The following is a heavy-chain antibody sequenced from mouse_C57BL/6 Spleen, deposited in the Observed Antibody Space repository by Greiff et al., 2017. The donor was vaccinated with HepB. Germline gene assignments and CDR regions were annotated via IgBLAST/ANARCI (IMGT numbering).Heavy chain of an antibody. Sequence: VKVVESGAELVRPGTSVKVSCKASGYAFTNYLIEWVKQRPGQGLEWIGVINPGSGGTNYNEKFKGKATLTADKSSSTAYMQLSSLTSEDSAVYFCARRLRRDGGYAMDYWGQGTSVTVSS. CDR3: ARRLRRDGGYAMDY. V-gene: IGHV1-54*01. D-gene: IGHD1-1*01. CDR2: INPGSGGT. J-gene: IGHJ4*01. CDR1: GYAFTNYL.